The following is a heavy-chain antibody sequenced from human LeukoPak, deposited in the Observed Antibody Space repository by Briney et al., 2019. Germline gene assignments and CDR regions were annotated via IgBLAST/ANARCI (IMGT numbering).Heavy chain of an antibody. CDR3: ARQRRGYFDWLALDY. CDR1: GGYISSYY. Sequence: SETLSLTCTVSGGYISSYYWSWIRQPPGKGLEWIGYIYYSGSTNYNPSLKSRVTISVDTSKNQFSLKLSSVTAADTAVYYCARQRRGYFDWLALDYWGQGTLVTVSS. D-gene: IGHD3-9*01. V-gene: IGHV4-59*08. J-gene: IGHJ4*02. CDR2: IYYSGST.